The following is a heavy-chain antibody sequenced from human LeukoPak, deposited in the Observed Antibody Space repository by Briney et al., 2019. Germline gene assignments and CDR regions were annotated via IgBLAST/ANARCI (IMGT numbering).Heavy chain of an antibody. D-gene: IGHD2-15*01. CDR3: LGYCSGGSCYSGGY. J-gene: IGHJ4*02. Sequence: GRSLRLSCAASGFTFSTYAMSWVRQAPGKGLEWVSAITPTAGNTYYADSVKGRFTISRDTSKNTQFLQMNSLRAEDTAVYYCLGYCSGGSCYSGGYWGQGTLVTVSS. CDR1: GFTFSTYA. CDR2: ITPTAGNT. V-gene: IGHV3-23*01.